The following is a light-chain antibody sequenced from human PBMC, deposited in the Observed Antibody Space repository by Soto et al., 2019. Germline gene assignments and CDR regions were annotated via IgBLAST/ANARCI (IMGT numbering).Light chain of an antibody. CDR3: QVWDFRSDHYV. CDR2: DDS. J-gene: IGLJ1*01. CDR1: NIGSKG. Sequence: SYELTQPPSVSVAPGQTARISCERNNIGSKGVHWYQQKPGQAPVLDVYDDSDRPSGIPERFSGSNSGNTATLTISGVEAGDEADYYCQVWDFRSDHYVFGSGTKLTVL. V-gene: IGLV3-21*02.